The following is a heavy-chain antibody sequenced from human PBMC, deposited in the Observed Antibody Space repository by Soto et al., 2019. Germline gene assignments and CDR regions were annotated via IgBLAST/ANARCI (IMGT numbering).Heavy chain of an antibody. CDR1: GFTFSSYA. D-gene: IGHD3-16*01. J-gene: IGHJ6*03. CDR3: AKGLGKLHPPFYYYYYMDV. Sequence: GGSLRLSCAASGFTFSSYAMSWVRQAPGKGLEWVSAISGSGGSTYYADSVKGRFTISRDNSKNTLYLQMNSLRAEDTAVYYCAKGLGKLHPPFYYYYYMDVWGKGTTVTVSS. CDR2: ISGSGGST. V-gene: IGHV3-23*01.